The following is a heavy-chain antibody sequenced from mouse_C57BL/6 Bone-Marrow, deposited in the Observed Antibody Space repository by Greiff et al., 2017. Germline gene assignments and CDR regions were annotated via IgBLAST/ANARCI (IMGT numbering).Heavy chain of an antibody. J-gene: IGHJ1*03. CDR2: ISGGGGNT. CDR3: SRQVTTVLATKYFDV. V-gene: IGHV5-9*01. Sequence: EVKLMESGGGLVKPGGSLKLSCAAAGFTFSSYTMSWVRQTPEKRLQWVAAISGGGGNTSYPDSGKGRFPSSRDNDKNILYLQMSSLRSEDTALYYCSRQVTTVLATKYFDVWGTGTTVTVSS. CDR1: GFTFSSYT. D-gene: IGHD1-1*01.